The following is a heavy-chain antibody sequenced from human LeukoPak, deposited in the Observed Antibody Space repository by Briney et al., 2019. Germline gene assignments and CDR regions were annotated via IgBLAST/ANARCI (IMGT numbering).Heavy chain of an antibody. V-gene: IGHV4-38-2*02. D-gene: IGHD6-19*01. Sequence: SETLSLTCTGSGYSISSGYYWGWIRQPPGKGLEWIGSIYHSGRTYYNPSLKSRVTISLDTSKNQFSLKPSSVTAADTAVYYCARDRIAVADPPNWFDPWGQGTLVTVSS. CDR1: GYSISSGYY. CDR2: IYHSGRT. CDR3: ARDRIAVADPPNWFDP. J-gene: IGHJ5*02.